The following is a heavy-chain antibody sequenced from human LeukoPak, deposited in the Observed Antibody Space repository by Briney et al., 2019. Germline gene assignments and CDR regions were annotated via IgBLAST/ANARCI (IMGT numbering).Heavy chain of an antibody. J-gene: IGHJ6*03. D-gene: IGHD3-10*01. CDR2: FNTNTGNP. CDR1: GYTFTSYA. Sequence: GASVKVSCKASGYTFTSYAMNWVRQAPGQGLEWMGWFNTNTGNPTYAQGFTGRFVFSLDTPVSTAYLQISSLKAEDTAVYYCARGRGASRGVMYDYYYYMGVWGKGTTVTVSS. V-gene: IGHV7-4-1*02. CDR3: ARGRGASRGVMYDYYYYMGV.